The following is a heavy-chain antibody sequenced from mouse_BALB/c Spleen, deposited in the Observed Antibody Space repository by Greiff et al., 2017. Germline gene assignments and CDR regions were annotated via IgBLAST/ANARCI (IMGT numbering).Heavy chain of an antibody. D-gene: IGHD1-1*01. CDR2: INPSTGYT. V-gene: IGHV1-7*01. CDR1: GYTFTSYW. CDR3: ARSYGSSSFDY. J-gene: IGHJ2*01. Sequence: QVQLQQSGAELAKPGASVKMSCKASGYTFTSYWMHWVKQRPGQGLEWIGYINPSTGYTEYNQKFKDKATLTADKSSSTAYMQLSSLTSEDSAVYYCARSYGSSSFDYWGQGTTLTVSS.